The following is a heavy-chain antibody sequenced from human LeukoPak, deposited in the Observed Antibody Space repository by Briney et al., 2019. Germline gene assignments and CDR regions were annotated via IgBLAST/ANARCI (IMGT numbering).Heavy chain of an antibody. V-gene: IGHV3-30*02. CDR1: GFTFSSYA. CDR2: IRYDGSNK. CDR3: AKDHKYRIAAAGRGWYFDY. J-gene: IGHJ4*02. D-gene: IGHD6-13*01. Sequence: GGSLRLSRAASGFTFSSYAMSWVRQAPGKGLEGVAFIRYDGSNKYYADSVKGRFTISRDNSKNTLYLQMNSLRAEDTAVYYCAKDHKYRIAAAGRGWYFDYWGQGTLVTVSS.